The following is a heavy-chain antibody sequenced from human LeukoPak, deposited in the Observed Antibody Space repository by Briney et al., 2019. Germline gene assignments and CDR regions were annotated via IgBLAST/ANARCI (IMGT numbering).Heavy chain of an antibody. V-gene: IGHV4-39*07. Sequence: SETLSLTCTVSGGSISSSSYYWGWIRQPPGKGLEWIGSIYYSGSTYYNPSLKSRVTISVDTSKNQFSLKLSSVTAADTAVYYCARVQGITFFGGPIGGLDYWGQGTLVTV. CDR3: ARVQGITFFGGPIGGLDY. J-gene: IGHJ4*02. CDR1: GGSISSSSYY. CDR2: IYYSGST. D-gene: IGHD3-3*01.